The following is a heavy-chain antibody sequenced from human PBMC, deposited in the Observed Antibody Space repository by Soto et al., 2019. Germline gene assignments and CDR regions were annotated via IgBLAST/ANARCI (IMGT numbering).Heavy chain of an antibody. D-gene: IGHD2-2*01. V-gene: IGHV3-30-3*01. Sequence: GGALRLSCAASGFTFSSYAMHWVRQAPGKGLEWVAVISYDGSNKYYADSVKGRFTISRDNSKNTLYLQMNSLRAEDTAVYYCARAVQHPSYCSSTSCSPFDYWGQGTLVTVSS. CDR1: GFTFSSYA. CDR3: ARAVQHPSYCSSTSCSPFDY. CDR2: ISYDGSNK. J-gene: IGHJ4*02.